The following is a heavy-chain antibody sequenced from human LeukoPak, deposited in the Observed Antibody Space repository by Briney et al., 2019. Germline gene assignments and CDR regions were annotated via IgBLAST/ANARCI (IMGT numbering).Heavy chain of an antibody. V-gene: IGHV1-69*01. CDR1: GGTFSSYA. CDR2: IIPIIGTA. D-gene: IGHD1-26*01. J-gene: IGHJ4*02. CDR3: ARGGAKGVYFDY. Sequence: SVKVSCKASGGTFSSYAISWVRQAPGQGLEWMGGIIPIIGTANYAQKFQGRVTITADESTSTAYMELSSLRSEDTAVYYCARGGAKGVYFDYWGQGTLVTVSS.